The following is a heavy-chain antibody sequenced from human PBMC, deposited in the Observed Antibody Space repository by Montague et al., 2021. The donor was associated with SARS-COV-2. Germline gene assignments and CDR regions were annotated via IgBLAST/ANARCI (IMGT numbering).Heavy chain of an antibody. CDR2: IYSSGST. CDR3: ARGRGLAVLFDLYYYGMDV. CDR1: GGSISSYY. Sequence: SETLSLTCTVSGGSISSYYWSWIRQSAGKGLEWIGRIYSSGSTNYNPSLKSRVTMSVDMSKNQFSLKLRSVTAADTAVYYCARGRGLAVLFDLYYYGMDVWGQGTTVTVSS. J-gene: IGHJ6*02. V-gene: IGHV4-4*07. D-gene: IGHD3-3*02.